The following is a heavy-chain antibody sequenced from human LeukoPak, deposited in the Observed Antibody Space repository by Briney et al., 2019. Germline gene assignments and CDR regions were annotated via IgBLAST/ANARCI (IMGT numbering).Heavy chain of an antibody. J-gene: IGHJ4*02. CDR2: INPGNGNT. CDR3: ARDPSYTHDYGGLDY. Sequence: HGASVKVSCKASGYTFTGYAIHWVRQAPGQRLEWMGWINPGNGNTKYSQKFQGRVTSTRDTSANTAYMELSSLRSEDTAVYYCARDPSYTHDYGGLDYWGQGTLLTVSS. V-gene: IGHV1-3*01. CDR1: GYTFTGYA. D-gene: IGHD4-23*01.